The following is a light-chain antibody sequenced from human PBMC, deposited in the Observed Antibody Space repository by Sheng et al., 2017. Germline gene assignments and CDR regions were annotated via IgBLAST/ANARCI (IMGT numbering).Light chain of an antibody. Sequence: DIQMTQTPFSLLASVGDRVTITCRASQSINTYLNWYLQKPGQAPKLLIFATSTLQNGVPSRFSGSGSGTDFTLSISSLQPEDLGTYYCQQTYSIPYTFGQGTKLEVK. J-gene: IGKJ2*01. CDR1: QSINTY. CDR2: ATS. V-gene: IGKV1-39*01. CDR3: QQTYSIPYT.